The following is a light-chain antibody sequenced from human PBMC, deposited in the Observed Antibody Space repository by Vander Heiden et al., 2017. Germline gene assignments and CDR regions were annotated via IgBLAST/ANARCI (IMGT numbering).Light chain of an antibody. CDR3: QQSDSTPRT. J-gene: IGKJ1*01. CDR1: QSISSY. V-gene: IGKV1-39*01. CDR2: AAS. Sequence: IQMTQSPSSLSASVGDRVTITCRASQSISSYLNWYQQKPGKAPKLLIYAASSLQSGVPSRFSGSASGTDFTLTISMLQPEDFATYYCQQSDSTPRTFGQGTRVEIK.